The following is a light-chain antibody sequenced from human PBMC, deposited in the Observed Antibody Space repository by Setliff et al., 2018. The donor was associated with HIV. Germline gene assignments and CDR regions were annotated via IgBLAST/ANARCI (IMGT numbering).Light chain of an antibody. CDR3: SSYTTSRQFA. CDR1: SSDVGAYNF. V-gene: IGLV2-14*03. Sequence: QSVLTQPASVSGSPGQSVTISCTGTSSDVGAYNFVSWYQQHPGRAPKLMIYDVINRNSGVSIRFSCSKSGNAASLTISGLQAEDEADYYCSSYTTSRQFAFGSGTK. CDR2: DVI. J-gene: IGLJ1*01.